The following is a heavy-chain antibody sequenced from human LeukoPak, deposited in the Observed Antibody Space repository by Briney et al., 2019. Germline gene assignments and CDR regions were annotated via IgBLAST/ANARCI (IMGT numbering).Heavy chain of an antibody. D-gene: IGHD3-22*01. CDR1: GFTVSSNY. CDR2: IYSGGST. J-gene: IGHJ4*02. CDR3: ARDLYYYDSSGYCDDRDY. V-gene: IGHV3-66*01. Sequence: GGSLRLSCAASGFTVSSNYMSWVRQAPGKGLEWVSVIYSGGSTYYADSVKGRFTISRDNSKNTLYLQMNSLRAEDTAVYYCARDLYYYDSSGYCDDRDYWGQGTLVTVSS.